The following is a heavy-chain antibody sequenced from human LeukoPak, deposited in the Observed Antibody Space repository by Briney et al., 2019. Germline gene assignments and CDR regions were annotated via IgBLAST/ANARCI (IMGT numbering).Heavy chain of an antibody. J-gene: IGHJ4*02. V-gene: IGHV3-23*01. CDR2: ISGNRGST. Sequence: GGSLRLSCGASGFTFSSYDMGWLRQATGKGVEGVPAISGNRGSTYYADSVKGRFTISTDNSKNTLYLQMNSLRAEDTALYYCAKAVTPGGGPRDYWCQGTLVTASS. CDR3: AKAVTPGGGPRDY. CDR1: GFTFSSYD. D-gene: IGHD2-15*01.